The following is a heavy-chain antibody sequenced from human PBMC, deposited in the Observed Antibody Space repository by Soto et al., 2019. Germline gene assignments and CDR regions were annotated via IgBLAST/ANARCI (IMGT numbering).Heavy chain of an antibody. CDR2: TYYRSKWYY. D-gene: IGHD1-26*01. V-gene: IGHV6-1*01. CDR3: ARGEQYSGRIFDF. J-gene: IGHJ4*01. CDR1: GDSVSSNSAG. Sequence: SQTLSLTCAITGDSVSSNSAGWSWVRQSPSRGLEWLGRTYYRSKWYYEYAVSVRGRITINPDTSKNQYSLQLNSVTPEDTAVYFCARGEQYSGRIFDFWGQGTLVTVSS.